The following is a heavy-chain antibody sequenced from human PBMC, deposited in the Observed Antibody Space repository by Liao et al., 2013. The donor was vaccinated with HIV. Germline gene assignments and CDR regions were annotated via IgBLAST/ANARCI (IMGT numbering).Heavy chain of an antibody. Sequence: QVQLQESGPGLVKPSQTLSLTCTVSGGSITSGDYYWSWIRQTPGKGLEWIGYIYYSGSTYNNPSLTSRVSISVDTSKNQFSLKLSSVTAADTAVYYCARDAYNWGWAFDIWGQGTMVTVSS. D-gene: IGHD1-20*01. J-gene: IGHJ3*02. CDR3: ARDAYNWGWAFDI. V-gene: IGHV4-30-4*08. CDR1: GGSITSGDYY. CDR2: IYYSGST.